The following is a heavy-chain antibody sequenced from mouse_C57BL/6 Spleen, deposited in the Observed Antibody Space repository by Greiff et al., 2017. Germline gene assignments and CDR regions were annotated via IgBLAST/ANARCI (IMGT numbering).Heavy chain of an antibody. CDR3: AREGGITTVAATGY. V-gene: IGHV1-64*01. CDR2: IHPNSGST. Sequence: QVQLQQPGAELVKPGASVKLSCKASGYTFTSYWMHWVKQRPGQGLEWIGMIHPNSGSTNYNEKFKSKATLTVDKSSSTAYMQLSSLTSEDSAVYYCAREGGITTVAATGYWGQGTTLTVSS. D-gene: IGHD1-1*01. J-gene: IGHJ2*01. CDR1: GYTFTSYW.